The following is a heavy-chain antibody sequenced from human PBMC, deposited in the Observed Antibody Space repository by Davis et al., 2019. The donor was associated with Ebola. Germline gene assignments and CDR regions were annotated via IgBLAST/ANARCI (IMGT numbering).Heavy chain of an antibody. CDR1: GGSFSGYY. CDR3: ARGRDYYGSGSYYRSYYYYGMDV. CDR2: LNHSGST. Sequence: SETLSLTCAVYGGSFSGYYWSWIRQPPGKGLEWLGELNHSGSTNYNPSLKSRVTISVDTSKNQFSLKLSSVTAADTAVYYCARGRDYYGSGSYYRSYYYYGMDVWGQGTTVTVSS. J-gene: IGHJ6*02. V-gene: IGHV4-34*01. D-gene: IGHD3-10*01.